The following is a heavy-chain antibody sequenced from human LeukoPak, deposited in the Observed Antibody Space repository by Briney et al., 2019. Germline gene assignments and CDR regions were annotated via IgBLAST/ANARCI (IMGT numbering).Heavy chain of an antibody. Sequence: PSETLSLTCTVSGGSISSSSYYWGWIRQPPGKGLEWIGSIYYSGSTYYNPSLKSRVTISVDTSKNQFSLRLTSVTAADTGVYFCARGRLADIVFHFGGPMDYWGQGTLVTVSS. CDR3: ARGRLADIVFHFGGPMDY. D-gene: IGHD2-15*01. J-gene: IGHJ4*02. CDR2: IYYSGST. V-gene: IGHV4-39*07. CDR1: GGSISSSSYY.